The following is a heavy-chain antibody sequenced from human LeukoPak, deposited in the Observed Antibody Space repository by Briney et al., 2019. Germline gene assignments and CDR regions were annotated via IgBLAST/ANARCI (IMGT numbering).Heavy chain of an antibody. CDR1: GYIFTTYG. CDR3: ARYGYCSGGCYSYYYYYAMDV. Sequence: GASVKVSCKASGYIFTTYGISWVRQAPGQGLEWMGWISVYNGDAHYAQKFQGRVTMTTDTSTNTAYMELRSLRSDDTAVYYCARYGYCSGGCYSYYYYYAMDVWGQGTTVTVS. V-gene: IGHV1-18*01. CDR2: ISVYNGDA. D-gene: IGHD2-15*01. J-gene: IGHJ6*02.